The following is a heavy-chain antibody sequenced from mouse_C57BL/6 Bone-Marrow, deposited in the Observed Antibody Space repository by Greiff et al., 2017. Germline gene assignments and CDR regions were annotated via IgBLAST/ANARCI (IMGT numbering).Heavy chain of an antibody. CDR3: ARVYYGSIWYVDY. CDR2: INPNNGGT. V-gene: IGHV1-26*01. CDR1: GYTFTDYY. D-gene: IGHD1-1*01. J-gene: IGHJ2*03. Sequence: VQLQQSGPELVQPGASVKISCKASGYTFTDYYMNWVKQSHGKSLEWIGYINPNNGGTSYNQKLKGKATLTIDKSSSTAYMELRSLTSEDSAVYYCARVYYGSIWYVDYGGQGTSLTVSS.